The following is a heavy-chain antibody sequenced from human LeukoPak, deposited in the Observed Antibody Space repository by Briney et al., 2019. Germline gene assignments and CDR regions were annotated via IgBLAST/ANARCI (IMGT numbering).Heavy chain of an antibody. CDR1: GDSLSSGGYS. V-gene: IGHV4-30-4*07. D-gene: IGHD5-12*01. J-gene: IGHJ5*02. CDR3: ARGEDVGYSGYGLSP. Sequence: PSETLSLTCEVSGDSLSSGGYSWSWIRQPPGKGLEWIGYIRYSGSTYYNPSLKSRLTMSVEASKTQFSLRLSSVTAADTAVYYCARGEDVGYSGYGLSPWGQGTLVTVSS. CDR2: IRYSGST.